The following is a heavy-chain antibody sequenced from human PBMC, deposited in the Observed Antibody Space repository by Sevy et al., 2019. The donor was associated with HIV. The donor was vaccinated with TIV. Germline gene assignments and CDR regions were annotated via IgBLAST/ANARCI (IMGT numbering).Heavy chain of an antibody. Sequence: QSQTLSLTCGISGDSVSSNGAAWNWIRQSPSRGLEWLGRTYYRSKWYYDYALSVKSRITISPDTSKNQFSLQLNSVTPEDTAVYYCASSSSTAAGVERQFDYWGQGTLVTVSS. D-gene: IGHD6-13*01. CDR1: GDSVSSNGAA. CDR3: ASSSSTAAGVERQFDY. J-gene: IGHJ4*02. V-gene: IGHV6-1*01. CDR2: TYYRSKWYY.